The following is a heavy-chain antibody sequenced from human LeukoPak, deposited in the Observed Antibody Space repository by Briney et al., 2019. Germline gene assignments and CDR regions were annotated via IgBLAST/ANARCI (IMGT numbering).Heavy chain of an antibody. CDR3: ARSHSSWYQLGDY. CDR1: GGTFSSYA. J-gene: IGHJ4*02. Sequence: ASVKVSCKASGGTFSSYAISWVRQAPGQGLEWMGRIIPIFGTANYAQKFQGRVTITTDESTSTAYMELSSLRSEDTAVYYCARSHSSWYQLGDYWGQGTLVTVSS. V-gene: IGHV1-69*05. CDR2: IIPIFGTA. D-gene: IGHD6-13*01.